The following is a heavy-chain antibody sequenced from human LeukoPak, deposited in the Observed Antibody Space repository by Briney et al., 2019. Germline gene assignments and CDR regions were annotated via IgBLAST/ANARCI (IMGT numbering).Heavy chain of an antibody. J-gene: IGHJ4*02. Sequence: GGSLRLSCAASGFSLSSYDMHWVRQGTGKGLEWVSGIGVSGDTYYLDSVKGRFTVSRESARNSLYLQMNDLRAGDTAIYFCARASDCRTSWCLSRGDYYIDFWGQGTLVTVSS. D-gene: IGHD1-26*01. CDR2: IGVSGDT. CDR1: GFSLSSYD. CDR3: ARASDCRTSWCLSRGDYYIDF. V-gene: IGHV3-13*01.